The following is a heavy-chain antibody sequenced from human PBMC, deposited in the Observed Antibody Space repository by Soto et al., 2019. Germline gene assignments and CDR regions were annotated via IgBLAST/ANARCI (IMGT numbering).Heavy chain of an antibody. CDR2: IIPIFGTA. Sequence: QVQLVQSGAEVKKPGSSVKVSCKASGGTFSSYAISWVRQAPGQGLEWMGGIIPIFGTANYAQKFQGRVTITADESTSTAYMELSSLRSEDTAVYYCARVRYCSSTSCWNWFDPWGQGTLFTVSS. CDR1: GGTFSSYA. D-gene: IGHD2-2*01. J-gene: IGHJ5*02. CDR3: ARVRYCSSTSCWNWFDP. V-gene: IGHV1-69*01.